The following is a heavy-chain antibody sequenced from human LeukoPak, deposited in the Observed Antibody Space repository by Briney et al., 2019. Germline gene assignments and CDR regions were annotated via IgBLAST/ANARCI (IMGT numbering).Heavy chain of an antibody. CDR1: GGTFSSYDFTFTSYA. D-gene: IGHD3-22*01. Sequence: SVKVSCKASGGTFSSYDFTFTSYAISWVRQAPGQGLEWLGGTIPIYGRANYAQKFQGRVTITADESTRTVTMQLSSLRSEDTAVYYCAGFFYDNSNDAFDIWGQGTVVTVS. CDR3: AGFFYDNSNDAFDI. CDR2: TIPIYGRA. V-gene: IGHV1-69*13. J-gene: IGHJ3*02.